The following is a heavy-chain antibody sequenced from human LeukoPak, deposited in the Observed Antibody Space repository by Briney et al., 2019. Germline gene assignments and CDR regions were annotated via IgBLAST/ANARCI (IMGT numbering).Heavy chain of an antibody. CDR2: IFYSGAT. D-gene: IGHD1-26*01. CDR1: GGSISDNY. J-gene: IGHJ3*02. V-gene: IGHV4-59*01. CDR3: ARNNNFVGTTNNDAFDI. Sequence: TSETLSLTCTVSGGSISDNYWSWIRQPPGKGLEWLSYIFYSGATKYNPSLKSRVTTSFDTSRKQFSLRLSSVTAADMAVYYCARNNNFVGTTNNDAFDIWGQGTMVTVS.